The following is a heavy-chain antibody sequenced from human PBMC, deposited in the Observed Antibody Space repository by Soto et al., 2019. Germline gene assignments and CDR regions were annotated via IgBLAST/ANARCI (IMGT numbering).Heavy chain of an antibody. CDR3: AITYCRDNSCPRDFDF. CDR1: GGTFNTYT. CDR2: FIPILDMA. J-gene: IGHJ4*02. V-gene: IGHV1-69*02. Sequence: QVQVVQSGAEVKKPASSVKVSCKPSGGTFNTYTVNWVRLAPGHGLEWMGRFIPILDMANYAQKFQDRVTITADRSTFTAYMELNSPTSDDTAVYYCAITYCRDNSCPRDFDFWGPGTRVTVSS. D-gene: IGHD2-21*01.